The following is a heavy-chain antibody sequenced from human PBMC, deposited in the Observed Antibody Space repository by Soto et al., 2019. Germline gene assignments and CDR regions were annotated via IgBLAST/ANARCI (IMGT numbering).Heavy chain of an antibody. CDR1: VGSITNYY. Sequence: SETLSLTCTVSVGSITNYYWSWLRQSPGRGLEWIAYVRYNGYTRYTPSLKSRLNISVDTSRNQFFLSLTSVTATDTAVYYCARTTDDGNMDVWGTGTTVTVSS. J-gene: IGHJ6*03. CDR3: ARTTDDGNMDV. D-gene: IGHD1-1*01. CDR2: VRYNGYT. V-gene: IGHV4-59*08.